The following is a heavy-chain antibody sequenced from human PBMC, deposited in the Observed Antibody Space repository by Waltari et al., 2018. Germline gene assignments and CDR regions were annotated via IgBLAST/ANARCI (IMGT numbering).Heavy chain of an antibody. CDR2: INHSGST. V-gene: IGHV4-34*01. CDR1: GGSFSGYY. D-gene: IGHD3-10*01. CDR3: ARATYYYDLGY. Sequence: QVQLQQWGAGLLKPSETLSLTCAVYGGSFSGYYWSWIRQPPGKGLEWIGEINHSGSTNYNPSLKSRVTISVDTSKNQFSLKLSSVTAADTAVYYCARATYYYDLGYWGQGTLVIVSS. J-gene: IGHJ4*02.